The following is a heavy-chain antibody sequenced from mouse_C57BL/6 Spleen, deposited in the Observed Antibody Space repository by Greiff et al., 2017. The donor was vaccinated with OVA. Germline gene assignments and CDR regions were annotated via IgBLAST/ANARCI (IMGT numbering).Heavy chain of an antibody. CDR2: IYPRDGST. Sequence: QVQLQQSDPELVKPGASVKISCKVSGYTFTDHSIHWMKQSPEQVLEWIGYIYPRDGSTTYNEKFKGKATLTADKSSSTAYMQLNRLTSEASAVYFCATYDLYIDYWGQGTTLTVSS. CDR3: ATYDLYIDY. D-gene: IGHD2-4*01. J-gene: IGHJ2*01. V-gene: IGHV1-78*01. CDR1: GYTFTDHS.